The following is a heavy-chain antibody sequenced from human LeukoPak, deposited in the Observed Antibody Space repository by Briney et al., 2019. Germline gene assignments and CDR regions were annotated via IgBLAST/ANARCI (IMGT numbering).Heavy chain of an antibody. CDR2: IYYSGST. CDR1: GGSINSRSHY. V-gene: IGHV4-39*07. CDR3: ARGKGSIWFDP. Sequence: PSETLSLTCTVSGGSINSRSHYWGWIRQPPGKGLEWIGSIYYSGSTYYDPSLKSRVTISVDTSKNQFSLKLSSVTAADTAVYYCARGKGSIWFDPWGQGTLVTVSS. J-gene: IGHJ5*02.